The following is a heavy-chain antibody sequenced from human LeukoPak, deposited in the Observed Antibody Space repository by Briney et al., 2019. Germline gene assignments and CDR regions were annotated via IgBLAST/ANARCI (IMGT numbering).Heavy chain of an antibody. V-gene: IGHV3-30*18. CDR1: GFTFSSYG. Sequence: GGSLRLSCAASGFTFSSYGMHWVRQAPGKGLEWVAVISYDGSNKYYADSVKGRFTISRDNSKNTLYLQMNSLGAEDTAVYYCAKDLRDYYYYYGMDVWGKGTTVTVSS. CDR2: ISYDGSNK. J-gene: IGHJ6*04. CDR3: AKDLRDYYYYYGMDV.